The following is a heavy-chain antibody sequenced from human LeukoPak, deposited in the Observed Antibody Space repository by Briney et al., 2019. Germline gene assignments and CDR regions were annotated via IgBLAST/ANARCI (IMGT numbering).Heavy chain of an antibody. J-gene: IGHJ6*02. Sequence: GGSLRLSCAASGFTFSSYAMSWVRQAPGKGLEWVSAISGSGGSTYYADSVKGRFTISRDNSKNSLYLQMNSLRAEDTALYYCAKDRGAPYYDFWSGYYPNYYYYGMDVWGQGTTVTVSS. CDR3: AKDRGAPYYDFWSGYYPNYYYYGMDV. CDR2: ISGSGGST. CDR1: GFTFSSYA. D-gene: IGHD3-3*01. V-gene: IGHV3-23*01.